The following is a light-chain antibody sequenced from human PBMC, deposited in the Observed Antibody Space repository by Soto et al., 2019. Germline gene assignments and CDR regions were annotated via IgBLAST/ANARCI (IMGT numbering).Light chain of an antibody. CDR3: QQYGSSAPNT. J-gene: IGKJ5*01. CDR1: QSVSSNY. V-gene: IGKV3-20*01. CDR2: GAS. Sequence: EIVLTQSPDTLSLSPGEGATLSCRASQSVSSNYLAWYQQKPGQAPRLLIYGASSRATGIPDRFSGSRSGTDFPLTISRLEPEDFAMYYCQQYGSSAPNTFGRGTRLE.